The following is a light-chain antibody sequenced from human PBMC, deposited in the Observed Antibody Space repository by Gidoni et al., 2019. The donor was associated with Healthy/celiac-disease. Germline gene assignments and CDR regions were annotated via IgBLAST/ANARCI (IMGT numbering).Light chain of an antibody. CDR3: QQYYSTPQT. V-gene: IGKV4-1*01. J-gene: IGKJ1*01. CDR1: QSVLYSSNNKNY. Sequence: DILSTQTPASLAASLCERATINCKSSQSVLYSSNNKNYLAWYQQKPGQPPKLLIYWASTRESGVPDRFSGSGSGTDFTLTISSLQAEDVAVYYCQQYYSTPQTFGQGTKVEIK. CDR2: WAS.